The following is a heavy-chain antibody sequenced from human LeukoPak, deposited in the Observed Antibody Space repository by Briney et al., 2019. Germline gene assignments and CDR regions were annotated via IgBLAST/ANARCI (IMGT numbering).Heavy chain of an antibody. V-gene: IGHV1-2*06. D-gene: IGHD5-18*01. CDR1: GYTFTGCY. CDR3: ARVGGRYSYGYYYYMDV. CDR2: INPNSGGA. Sequence: ASVKVSCEASGYTFTGCYMHWVRQAPGQGLEWMGRINPNSGGANYAQKFQGRVTMTRDTSISTAYMELSRLRSDDTAVYYCARVGGRYSYGYYYYMDVWGKGTTVTVSS. J-gene: IGHJ6*03.